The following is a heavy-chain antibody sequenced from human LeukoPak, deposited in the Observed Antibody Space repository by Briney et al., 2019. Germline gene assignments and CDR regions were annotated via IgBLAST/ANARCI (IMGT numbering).Heavy chain of an antibody. Sequence: GASVKVSCKASGYTFTGYYMHWVRQAPGQGLEWMGWINPNSGGTNYAQKFQGRVTMTRDTSISTAYMELSRLRSDDTAVYYCARDHEDIVLMVYDTPGDYWGQGTLVPVSS. D-gene: IGHD2-8*01. CDR2: INPNSGGT. CDR3: ARDHEDIVLMVYDTPGDY. CDR1: GYTFTGYY. V-gene: IGHV1-2*02. J-gene: IGHJ4*02.